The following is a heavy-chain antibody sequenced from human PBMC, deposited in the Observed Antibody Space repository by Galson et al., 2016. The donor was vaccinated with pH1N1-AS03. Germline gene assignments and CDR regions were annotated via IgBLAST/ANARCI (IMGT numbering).Heavy chain of an antibody. CDR2: ISYDGRKR. J-gene: IGHJ4*02. CDR1: GFIFNHYA. Sequence: SLRLSCAASGFIFNHYALHWVRQAPGKGLEWVAVISYDGRKRYYPDSVKGRFTISRDNSKNTLYLQMDSLRAEDTAVYYCAIDDFAGNYSLDYWGRGTLTTVSS. CDR3: AIDDFAGNYSLDY. V-gene: IGHV3-30*04. D-gene: IGHD1-1*01.